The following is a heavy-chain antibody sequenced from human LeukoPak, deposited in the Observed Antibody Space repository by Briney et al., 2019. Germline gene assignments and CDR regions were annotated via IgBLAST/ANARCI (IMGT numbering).Heavy chain of an antibody. CDR2: ISWNSGSI. Sequence: GGSLRLSCAASGFAFDDYAMHWVRQAPGKGLEGVSGISWNSGSIGYADSVKGRFTISRDNAKNSLYLQMNSLRAEDTAVYYCAKDSSSGFDYWGQGTLVTVSS. CDR1: GFAFDDYA. V-gene: IGHV3-9*01. J-gene: IGHJ4*02. D-gene: IGHD6-6*01. CDR3: AKDSSSGFDY.